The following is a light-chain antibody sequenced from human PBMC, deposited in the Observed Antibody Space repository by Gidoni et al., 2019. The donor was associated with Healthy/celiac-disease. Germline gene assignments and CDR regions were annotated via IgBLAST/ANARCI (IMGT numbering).Light chain of an antibody. CDR3: CSYAGSYTYV. Sequence: QSALPQPRSVSRSPGQSVTISCTGTSSDVGGYNYVSWYQQHPVKPPKLMIYDVSKRPSGVPDRFSGSKSGNTASLTISGLQAEDEADYYCCSYAGSYTYVFGTGTKVTVL. J-gene: IGLJ1*01. CDR2: DVS. CDR1: SSDVGGYNY. V-gene: IGLV2-11*01.